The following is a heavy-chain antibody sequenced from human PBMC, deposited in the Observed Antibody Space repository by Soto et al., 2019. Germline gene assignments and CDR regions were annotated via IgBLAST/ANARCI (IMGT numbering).Heavy chain of an antibody. J-gene: IGHJ5*02. Sequence: QVQLVQSGAEVKKPGASVKVSCKASGYTFTSYDISWVRQATGQGLEWMGWMNPNSGGTIYAQKFQGRVTMTRDTSISTAYMELSRLRSDDTAVYYCAAALRADWFDPWGQGTLVTVSS. CDR2: MNPNSGGT. D-gene: IGHD3-16*01. CDR3: AAALRADWFDP. V-gene: IGHV1-2*02. CDR1: GYTFTSYD.